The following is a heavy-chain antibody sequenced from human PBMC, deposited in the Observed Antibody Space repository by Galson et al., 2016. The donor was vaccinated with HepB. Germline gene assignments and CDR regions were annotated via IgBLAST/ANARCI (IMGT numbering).Heavy chain of an antibody. Sequence: PALVKPTQTLTLTCTFSGFSLSTSGVGVGWIRQPPGKALEWLAPVYWNDDKRYRPSLESRLTIPKDTSRHQVVLTMTNMDPMDTATYYCALVIPVTGRWFDPWGPGTLVTVSS. CDR3: ALVIPVTGRWFDP. V-gene: IGHV2-5*01. D-gene: IGHD2-2*01. CDR1: GFSLSTSGVG. J-gene: IGHJ5*02. CDR2: VYWNDDK.